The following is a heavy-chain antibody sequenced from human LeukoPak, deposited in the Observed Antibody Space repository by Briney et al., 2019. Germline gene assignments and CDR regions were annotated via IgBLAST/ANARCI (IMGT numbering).Heavy chain of an antibody. D-gene: IGHD4-11*01. V-gene: IGHV3-21*01. CDR3: AKNRGTTVTTTCFDY. J-gene: IGHJ4*02. Sequence: GGSLRLSCAASGFTFSSYSMNWVRQAPGKGLEWVSSISSSSSYIYYADSVKGRFTISRDNAKNSLYLQMNSLRAEDTAVYYCAKNRGTTVTTTCFDYWGQGTLVTVSS. CDR2: ISSSSSYI. CDR1: GFTFSSYS.